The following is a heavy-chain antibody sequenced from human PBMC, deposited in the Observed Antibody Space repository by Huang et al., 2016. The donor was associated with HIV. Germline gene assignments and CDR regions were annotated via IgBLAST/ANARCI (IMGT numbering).Heavy chain of an antibody. V-gene: IGHV3-21*06. J-gene: IGHJ2*01. D-gene: IGHD4-17*01. CDR3: ARHLDYGDPFWYFDL. CDR1: GFTLSSYS. Sequence: EVQLLESGGGLVRPGGSLRVSCEASGFTLSSYSMNWVRRATGKGLEWVSAISSGGTYIYYADSLKGRFTISRDNSNNSLYLQMNSLRADDTAVYYCARHLDYGDPFWYFDLWGRGTLVTV. CDR2: ISSGGTYI.